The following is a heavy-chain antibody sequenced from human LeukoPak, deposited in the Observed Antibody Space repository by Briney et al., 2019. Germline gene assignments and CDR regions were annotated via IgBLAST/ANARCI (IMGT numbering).Heavy chain of an antibody. CDR2: IIPIFGTA. J-gene: IGHJ5*02. CDR1: GGTFTSYA. CDR3: ARAQGSHDYGGYDWFDP. Sequence: ASVKVSCKASGGTFTSYAISWVRQAPGQGLEWMGGIIPIFGTANYAQKFQGRVTITADESTSTAYMELSSLRSEDMAVYYCARAQGSHDYGGYDWFDPWGQGTLVIVSS. D-gene: IGHD4-17*01. V-gene: IGHV1-69*13.